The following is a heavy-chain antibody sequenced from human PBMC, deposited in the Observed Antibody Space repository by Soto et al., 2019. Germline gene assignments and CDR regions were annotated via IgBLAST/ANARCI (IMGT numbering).Heavy chain of an antibody. CDR1: GYSFTSYW. CDR2: IYPGDSDT. CDR3: ARRVRGWGDYPWFDP. Sequence: GESLKISCKGSGYSFTSYWIGWVRQMPGKGLEWMGIIYPGDSDTRYSPSFQGQVTISADKSISTAYLQWSSLKASDTAMYYCARRVRGWGDYPWFDPWGQGTLVTVS. V-gene: IGHV5-51*01. J-gene: IGHJ5*02. D-gene: IGHD4-17*01.